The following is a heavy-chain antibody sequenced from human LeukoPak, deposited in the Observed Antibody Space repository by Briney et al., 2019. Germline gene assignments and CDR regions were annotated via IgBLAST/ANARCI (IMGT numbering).Heavy chain of an antibody. CDR2: ISSSSSYI. Sequence: GGSLRLSCAASGFTLSSYNMNWVRQAPGEGLEWVSSISSSSSYIYYADSVKGRFTISRDNAKNSLYLQMNSLRAEDTAVYYCARLGDGGAWSDWGQGTLVTVSS. CDR1: GFTLSSYN. V-gene: IGHV3-21*01. CDR3: ARLGDGGAWSD. J-gene: IGHJ4*02. D-gene: IGHD3-16*01.